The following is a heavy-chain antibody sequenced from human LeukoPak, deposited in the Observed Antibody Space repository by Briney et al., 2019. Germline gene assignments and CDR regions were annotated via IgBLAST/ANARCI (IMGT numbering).Heavy chain of an antibody. V-gene: IGHV3-11*04. Sequence: PGGSLRLSCAASGFTFSDYYMSWIRQAPGKGLEWVSYISSSGSTIYYADSVKGRFTISRDNAKNSLYLQMNSLRAEDTAVYYCARASQYQLLYTGYYYYYYYMDVWGKGTTVTVSS. J-gene: IGHJ6*03. CDR3: ARASQYQLLYTGYYYYYYYMDV. CDR2: ISSSGSTI. D-gene: IGHD2-2*01. CDR1: GFTFSDYY.